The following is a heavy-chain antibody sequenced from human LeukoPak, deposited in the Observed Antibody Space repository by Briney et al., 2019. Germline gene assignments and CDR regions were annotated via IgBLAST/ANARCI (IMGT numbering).Heavy chain of an antibody. J-gene: IGHJ4*02. CDR3: ARRVGDILSGYDNYFDY. D-gene: IGHD3-9*01. Sequence: PGESLKISCKGSGYSFTSYWIGWVRQMPGKGLEWMGIIYPGDSDTRYSPSFQGQVTISADKSISTAYLQWSSLKASDTAMYYCARRVGDILSGYDNYFDYWGQGTLVTVSS. CDR1: GYSFTSYW. V-gene: IGHV5-51*01. CDR2: IYPGDSDT.